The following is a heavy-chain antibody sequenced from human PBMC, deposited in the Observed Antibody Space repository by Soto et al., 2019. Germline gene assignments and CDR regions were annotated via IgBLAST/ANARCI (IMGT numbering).Heavy chain of an antibody. CDR2: ISYDGSNK. V-gene: IGHV3-30-3*01. J-gene: IGHJ3*02. CDR3: ARATRGWYKEAFEI. D-gene: IGHD6-19*01. Sequence: QVQLVESGGGVVQPGRSLRLSCAASGFTFSSYAMHWVRQAPGKGLEWVAVISYDGSNKYYADSVKGRFTISRDNSKNTLYLQMTSLRAEDTAVYYCARATRGWYKEAFEIWGQGTMVTVSS. CDR1: GFTFSSYA.